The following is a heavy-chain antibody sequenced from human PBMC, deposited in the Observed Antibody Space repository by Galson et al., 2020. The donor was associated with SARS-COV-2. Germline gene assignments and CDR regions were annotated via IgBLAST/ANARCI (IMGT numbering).Heavy chain of an antibody. CDR2: IYYSGST. CDR1: GVSTSNGDYY. J-gene: IGHJ4*02. CDR3: ARGFDY. Sequence: ASETLSLTCTVSGVSTSNGDYYWTWIRQAPGKGLEWIGFIYYSGSTNYNPSLKSRVTISVDTSKNQFSLKLSSVTAADTAVYYCARGFDYWGQGTLVTVSS. V-gene: IGHV4-61*08.